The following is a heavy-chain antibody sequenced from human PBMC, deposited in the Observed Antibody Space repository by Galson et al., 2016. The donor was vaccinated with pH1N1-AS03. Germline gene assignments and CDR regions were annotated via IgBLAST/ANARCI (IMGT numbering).Heavy chain of an antibody. V-gene: IGHV3-30*03. Sequence: SLRLSCAASGFTFRFYGMHWVRQTPGKGLQWVAVISYDESKKLYADSVRGRSTISRDNSKNTLYLQMNSLRPKDTAVYFCARSQSFYVDYFDNWGQGTLVTVSS. CDR2: ISYDESKK. CDR1: GFTFRFYG. CDR3: ARSQSFYVDYFDN. J-gene: IGHJ4*02. D-gene: IGHD3-10*02.